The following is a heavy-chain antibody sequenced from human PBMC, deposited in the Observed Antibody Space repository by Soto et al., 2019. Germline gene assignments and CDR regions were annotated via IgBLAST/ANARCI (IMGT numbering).Heavy chain of an antibody. D-gene: IGHD3-3*01. CDR1: GYTFTSYG. CDR3: ARDKQRYYDFWSGYPPQD. J-gene: IGHJ4*02. CDR2: ISAYNGNT. Sequence: QVQLVQSGAEVKKPGASVKVSCKASGYTFTSYGISWVRQAPGQGLEWMGWISAYNGNTNYAQKLQGRVTMTTDTSTSTAYMELRSLRSDDTAVYYCARDKQRYYDFWSGYPPQDWGQGTLVTVSS. V-gene: IGHV1-18*01.